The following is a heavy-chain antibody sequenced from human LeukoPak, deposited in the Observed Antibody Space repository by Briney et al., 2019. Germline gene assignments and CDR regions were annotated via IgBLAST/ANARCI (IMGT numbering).Heavy chain of an antibody. D-gene: IGHD6-13*01. J-gene: IGHJ4*02. CDR1: GDSISSGNYY. CDR3: ASDRSSWNPGAPY. V-gene: IGHV4-39*01. Sequence: SETLSLTCSVSGDSISSGNYYWGWIRQPPGKGLERIGNLYYSGTTYYNPSFKSRVTISVDTSKNQFSLKLSSVTAADTAVYYCASDRSSWNPGAPYWGQGTLVTVSS. CDR2: LYYSGTT.